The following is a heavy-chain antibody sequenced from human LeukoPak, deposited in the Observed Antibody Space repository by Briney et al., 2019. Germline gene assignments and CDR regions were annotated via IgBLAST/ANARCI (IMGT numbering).Heavy chain of an antibody. J-gene: IGHJ3*02. CDR3: AKEIASAWIDAFHI. V-gene: IGHV3-23*01. Sequence: PGGSLRLSCAASAFTFSSNAMSWVRQAPGKGLEWVSVIRGSGGGRYYADSVKGRFTISRDNSKNTLYLQMNSLRAEDTAVYYCAKEIASAWIDAFHIWGQGTMVTVSS. D-gene: IGHD6-13*01. CDR2: IRGSGGGR. CDR1: AFTFSSNA.